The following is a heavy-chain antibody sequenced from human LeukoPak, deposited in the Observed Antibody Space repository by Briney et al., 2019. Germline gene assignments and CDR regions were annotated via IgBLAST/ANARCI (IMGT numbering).Heavy chain of an antibody. D-gene: IGHD3-10*01. CDR1: GFSFSSYA. V-gene: IGHV3-23*01. CDR3: GKGGSYSPSWFDP. Sequence: GGSLRLSCAASGFSFSSYAMSWVRQAPGKGLEWVSAITGGGASTYYTDSVKGRFTISRDNSKKTLYLQMNSLRAEDTAVYYCGKGGSYSPSWFDPWGQGTLVVVSS. J-gene: IGHJ5*02. CDR2: ITGGGAST.